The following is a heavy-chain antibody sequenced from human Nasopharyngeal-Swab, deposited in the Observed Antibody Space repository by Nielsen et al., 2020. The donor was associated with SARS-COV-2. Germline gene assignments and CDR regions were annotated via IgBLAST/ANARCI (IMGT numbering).Heavy chain of an antibody. CDR1: GFAFTNYY. CDR2: ISSSSSYI. CDR3: ASVFTMVRGVIIGASNYYYGMDV. J-gene: IGHJ6*02. D-gene: IGHD3-10*01. Sequence: GGSLRLSCAASGFAFTNYYMNWVRQAPGKGLEWVSSISSSSSYIYYADSVKGRFTISRDNAKNSLYLQMNSLRAEDTAVYYCASVFTMVRGVIIGASNYYYGMDVWGQGTTVTVSS. V-gene: IGHV3-21*01.